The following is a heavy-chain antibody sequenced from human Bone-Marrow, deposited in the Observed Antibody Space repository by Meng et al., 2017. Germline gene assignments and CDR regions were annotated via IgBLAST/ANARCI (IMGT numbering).Heavy chain of an antibody. CDR1: GGTFSSYA. V-gene: IGHV1-69*06. CDR3: AREQSGSHNSRFDP. Sequence: SVKVFCKASGGTFSSYAISWVRQAPGQGLEWMGGIIPIFGTANYAQKFQGRVTITADKSTSTAYMELSSLRSEDTAVYYCAREQSGSHNSRFDPWGQGTLVTVSS. CDR2: IIPIFGTA. J-gene: IGHJ5*02. D-gene: IGHD1-26*01.